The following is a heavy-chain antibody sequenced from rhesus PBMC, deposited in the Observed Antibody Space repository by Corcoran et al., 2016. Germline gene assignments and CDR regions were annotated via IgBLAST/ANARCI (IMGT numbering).Heavy chain of an antibody. D-gene: IGHD3-3*01. CDR3: TRDSAYYNGWFSEY. Sequence: EVRLVESGGDLVQPGGALRLSCAASGFTVADFYMSLVRQAPGKGPEWVGLNRNKDKGENTQKAASVNGRFTISRDESKSIASLQMNSLKTEDTAVYFCTRDSAYYNGWFSEYWGQGVLVIVSS. V-gene: IGHV3-116*02. J-gene: IGHJ4*01. CDR2: NRNKDKGENT. CDR1: GFTVADFY.